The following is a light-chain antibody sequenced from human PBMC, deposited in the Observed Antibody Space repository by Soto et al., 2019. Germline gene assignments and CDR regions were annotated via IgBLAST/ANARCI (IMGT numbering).Light chain of an antibody. J-gene: IGKJ4*01. CDR1: QGISNN. Sequence: DIEMTQSPSSLSASLGDRVAISCRASQGISNNLAWYQQKPGKVPKLLIYGASTRQSGIPSRFSGSGSGTDYTLTISSLQSEDFAAYYCQQYNNAPRTFGGGTKVDIK. V-gene: IGKV1-27*01. CDR3: QQYNNAPRT. CDR2: GAS.